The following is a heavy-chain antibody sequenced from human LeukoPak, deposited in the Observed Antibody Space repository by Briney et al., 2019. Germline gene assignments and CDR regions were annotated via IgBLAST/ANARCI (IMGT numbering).Heavy chain of an antibody. V-gene: IGHV1-2*02. D-gene: IGHD6-19*01. J-gene: IGHJ4*02. CDR1: GYTFTGYY. CDR2: INPNSGGT. Sequence: ASVKVSCKASGYTFTGYYMHWVRQAPGQGLEWMGWINPNSGGTNYAQKFQGRVTMTRDTAISTAYMELSRLRSDDTAVYDCARGNEPIAVAGPVDYWGQGTLVTVSS. CDR3: ARGNEPIAVAGPVDY.